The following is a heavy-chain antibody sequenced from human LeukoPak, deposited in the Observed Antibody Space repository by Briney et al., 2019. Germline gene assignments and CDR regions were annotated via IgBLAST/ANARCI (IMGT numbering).Heavy chain of an antibody. CDR3: ARARGSPPGYWYFDL. CDR1: GGSISSYY. V-gene: IGHV4-59*01. J-gene: IGHJ2*01. Sequence: SETLSLTCTVSGGSISSYYWSWIRQPPGKGLEWIGYIYYSGSTNYNPSLKSRVTISVDTSKNQFSLKLSSVTAADTAVYYCARARGSPPGYWYFDLWGRGTLVTVSS. D-gene: IGHD1-26*01. CDR2: IYYSGST.